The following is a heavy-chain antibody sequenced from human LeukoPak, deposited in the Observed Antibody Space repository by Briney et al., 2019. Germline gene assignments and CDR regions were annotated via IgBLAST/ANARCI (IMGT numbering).Heavy chain of an antibody. CDR1: GFTFSSYA. V-gene: IGHV3-23*01. CDR2: ISGSGGST. CDR3: EKDPQPRPFDY. Sequence: RGSLRLSCAASGFTFSSYAMSCGRQASGKGLEWVSAISGSGGSTYYADSVKGRFTISRDNSKNTLYLQMNSLRAEDTAVYYCEKDPQPRPFDYWGQGTLVTVSS. D-gene: IGHD1-14*01. J-gene: IGHJ4*02.